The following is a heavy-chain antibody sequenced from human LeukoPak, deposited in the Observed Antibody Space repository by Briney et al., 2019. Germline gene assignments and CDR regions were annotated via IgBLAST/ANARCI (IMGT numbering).Heavy chain of an antibody. CDR3: ARDRSTSSL. J-gene: IGHJ4*02. CDR1: GYTFTNHG. CDR2: ISAYNGNT. V-gene: IGHV1-18*01. D-gene: IGHD6-6*01. Sequence: GASVKVSCKASGYTFTNHGISWVRQAPGQGLEWMGWISAYNGNTDYAQKFQGRVNMTIDTSTSTAYMELRSLISDDTAVYYCARDRSTSSLWGQGTLVTVSS.